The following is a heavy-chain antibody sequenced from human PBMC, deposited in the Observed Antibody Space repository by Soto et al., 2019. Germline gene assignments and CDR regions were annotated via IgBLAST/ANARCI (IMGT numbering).Heavy chain of an antibody. CDR3: TRHDEWGPDDAFDI. V-gene: IGHV3-73*01. CDR2: IRSKANGYTP. J-gene: IGHJ3*02. CDR1: GFTFSGSA. Sequence: PGGSLRLSCAASGFTFSGSAMHWVRQASGKGLEWVGLIRSKANGYTPACAASMKGSFTISRDDTKNTVYMQMNSLTTEDTAVYCCTRHDEWGPDDAFDIWGQGTMVTVSS. D-gene: IGHD1-26*01.